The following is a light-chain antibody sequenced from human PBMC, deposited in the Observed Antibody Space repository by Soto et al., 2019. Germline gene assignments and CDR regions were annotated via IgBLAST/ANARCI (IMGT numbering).Light chain of an antibody. CDR1: SSDVGGYNY. CDR2: AVS. J-gene: IGLJ2*01. V-gene: IGLV2-14*01. Sequence: QSALTQPASVSGSPGQSITISCTGTSSDVGGYNYVSWYQHHPGKAPKLMIYAVSNRPSGVSNRFSGSKSDNTASLTISGLQAEDEADYYCSSYTSSSIVVFGGGTKLTVL. CDR3: SSYTSSSIVV.